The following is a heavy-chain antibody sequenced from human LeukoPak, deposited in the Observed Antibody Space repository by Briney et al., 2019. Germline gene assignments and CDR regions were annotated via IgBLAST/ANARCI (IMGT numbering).Heavy chain of an antibody. CDR1: GFTFSSYW. D-gene: IGHD4-11*01. Sequence: GGSLRLSCAASGFTFSSYWMHWVRHAPGKGLVWVSRINSDGSSTSYADSVKGRFTISRDNAKNTLYLQMNSLRAEDTAVYYCARVGTTVKGSYYFDYWGQGTLVTVSS. CDR2: INSDGSST. V-gene: IGHV3-74*01. J-gene: IGHJ4*02. CDR3: ARVGTTVKGSYYFDY.